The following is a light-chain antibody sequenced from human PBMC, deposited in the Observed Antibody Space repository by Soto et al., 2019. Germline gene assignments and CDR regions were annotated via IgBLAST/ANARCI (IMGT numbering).Light chain of an antibody. J-gene: IGLJ2*01. Sequence: QLVLTQPPSASGTSGQSVTISCSGSSSNIGVNTVSWYQQLPGTAPKLLIQNNNQRPSGVPDRFSGSKSGTSASLVLSGLHSDDDAEYFCAARDDSLVGLLFGGGTKLTVL. CDR3: AARDDSLVGLL. CDR1: SSNIGVNT. CDR2: NNN. V-gene: IGLV1-44*01.